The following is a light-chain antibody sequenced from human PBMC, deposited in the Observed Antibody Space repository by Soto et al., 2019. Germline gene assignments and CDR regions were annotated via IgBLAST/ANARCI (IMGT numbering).Light chain of an antibody. CDR1: QGISSY. V-gene: IGKV1-9*01. CDR2: AAS. Sequence: DIQLTQSPSFLSASVGDRVTITCRASQGISSYLAWYQQKPGKAPKLLIPAASTLQSGVPSRFSGSGSGTEFTLTISSLQPEDFATYYCQQLNNYPRTFGQGTKVEIK. CDR3: QQLNNYPRT. J-gene: IGKJ1*01.